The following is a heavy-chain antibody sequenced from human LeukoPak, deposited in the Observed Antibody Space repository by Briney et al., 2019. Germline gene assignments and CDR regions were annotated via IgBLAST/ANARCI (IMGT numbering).Heavy chain of an antibody. Sequence: PGGALRLSCTASGFTFSSFAMNWVRQAPGKGLEWVSSIGISPGYMYYADSVKGRFTISRYNAKNSLYLQMNSLRAEDTAMYYCARGTTYNHDRSGRYGMDVWGQGTTVTVSS. CDR3: ARGTTYNHDRSGRYGMDV. D-gene: IGHD3-22*01. CDR2: IGISPGYM. CDR1: GFTFSSFA. J-gene: IGHJ6*02. V-gene: IGHV3-21*01.